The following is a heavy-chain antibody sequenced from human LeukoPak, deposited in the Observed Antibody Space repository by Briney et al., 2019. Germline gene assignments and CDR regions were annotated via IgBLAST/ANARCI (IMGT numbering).Heavy chain of an antibody. J-gene: IGHJ6*03. CDR2: IDWNEDR. V-gene: IGHV2-70*11. CDR3: ARTRRAAASRYSRGWPIYYYYMDV. CDR1: GFSLSTTGMC. Sequence: SGPELVKPTQTLTLTCTFSGFSLSTTGMCVSWIRQPPGKALEWLARIDWNEDRYYITSLKTRLTISRDTSKNQVVLTMAKMDPVDTATYYCARTRRAAASRYSRGWPIYYYYMDVWGKGTTVTISS. D-gene: IGHD6-19*01.